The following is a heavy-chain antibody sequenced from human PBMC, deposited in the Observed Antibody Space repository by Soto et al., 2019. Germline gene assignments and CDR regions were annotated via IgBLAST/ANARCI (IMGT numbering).Heavy chain of an antibody. CDR3: ARTPAYCSGGSCYFDY. CDR1: GFTFSSYA. CDR2: ISYDGSNK. D-gene: IGHD2-15*01. J-gene: IGHJ4*02. Sequence: QVQLVESGGGVVQPGRSLRLSCAASGFTFSSYAMHWVRQAPGKGLEWVAVISYDGSNKYYADSVKGRFTISRDNSNNTLYLQMHSLRAEDTAVYYCARTPAYCSGGSCYFDYWAREPWSPSPQ. V-gene: IGHV3-30-3*01.